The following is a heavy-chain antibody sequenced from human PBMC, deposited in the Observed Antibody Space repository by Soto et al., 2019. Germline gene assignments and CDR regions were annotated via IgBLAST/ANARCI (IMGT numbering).Heavy chain of an antibody. CDR1: GFTFDDYT. D-gene: IGHD6-13*01. CDR2: ISWDGGST. V-gene: IGHV3-43*01. CDR3: AKGLAQQQLAYYYYYGMDV. J-gene: IGHJ6*02. Sequence: GGSLRLSCAASGFTFDDYTMHWVRQAPGKGLEWVSLISWDGGSTYYADSVKGRFTISRDNSKNSLYLQMNSLRTEDTALYYCAKGLAQQQLAYYYYYGMDVWGQGTTVTVSS.